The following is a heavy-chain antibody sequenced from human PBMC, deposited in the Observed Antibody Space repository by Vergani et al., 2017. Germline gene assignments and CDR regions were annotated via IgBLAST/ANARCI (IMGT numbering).Heavy chain of an antibody. CDR2: IYSGGST. D-gene: IGHD1-26*01. CDR3: AREGGIVGAKSVNFDY. V-gene: IGHV3-53*01. J-gene: IGHJ4*02. Sequence: EVQLVESGGGLIQPGGSLRLSCAASGFTVSSNYMSWVRQAPGKGLEWVSVIYSGGSTYYADSVKGRFTIARDNAKNSLYLQMNSLRDEDTAVYYCAREGGIVGAKSVNFDYWGQGTLVTVSS. CDR1: GFTVSSNY.